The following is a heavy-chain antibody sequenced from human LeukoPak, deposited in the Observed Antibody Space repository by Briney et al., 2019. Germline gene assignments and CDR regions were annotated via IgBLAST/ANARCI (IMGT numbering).Heavy chain of an antibody. Sequence: TSVKVSCKASGYTFTGYCMHWVRQAPGQGLEWMGWINPNSGGTNYAQKFQGRVTMTRDTSISTAYMELSRLRSDDTAVYYCARDRYHDSSGYYDTWGQGTLVTVSS. D-gene: IGHD3-22*01. J-gene: IGHJ4*02. V-gene: IGHV1-2*02. CDR3: ARDRYHDSSGYYDT. CDR2: INPNSGGT. CDR1: GYTFTGYC.